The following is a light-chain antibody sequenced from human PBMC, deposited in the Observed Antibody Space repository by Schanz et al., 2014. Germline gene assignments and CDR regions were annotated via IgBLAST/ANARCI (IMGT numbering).Light chain of an antibody. CDR2: AAS. CDR1: QSVTSTY. J-gene: IGKJ1*01. V-gene: IGKV3-20*01. Sequence: EIVLTQSPGTLSLSPGERATLSCRASQSVTSTYLAWYQQKPGQAPRLLIYAASFRATDIPDRFSGSGSGTDFTLTISRLEPEDFAVYYCQQSGTSPRTFGQGTKVEV. CDR3: QQSGTSPRT.